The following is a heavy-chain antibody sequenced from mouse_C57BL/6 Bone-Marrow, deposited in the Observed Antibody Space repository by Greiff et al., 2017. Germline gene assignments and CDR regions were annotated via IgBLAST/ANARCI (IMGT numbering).Heavy chain of an antibody. J-gene: IGHJ2*01. D-gene: IGHD2-4*01. V-gene: IGHV14-4*01. Sequence: VQLKESGAELVRPGASVKLSCTASGFNIKDDYIPWVKQRPEQGLEWIGWIDPESGDTEYASKFQGKATITSDTSSNTAYLQLSSLTSADTAVYNCSSCDCSYFDFWGQGTPLTVAS. CDR3: SSCDCSYFDF. CDR2: IDPESGDT. CDR1: GFNIKDDY.